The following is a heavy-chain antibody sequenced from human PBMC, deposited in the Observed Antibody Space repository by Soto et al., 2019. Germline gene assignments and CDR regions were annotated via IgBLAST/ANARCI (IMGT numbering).Heavy chain of an antibody. V-gene: IGHV4-34*01. J-gene: IGHJ4*02. Sequence: QVQLQQWGAGLLKPSETLSLTCAVYGGSFSGYYWSWIRQPPGKGLEWLGEINHSGSTNYNPSLKRRVTISVDTSKNQFSLKLSSVTAADTAVYYCARDHYSGSYFDYWGQGTLVTVSS. D-gene: IGHD1-26*01. CDR3: ARDHYSGSYFDY. CDR1: GGSFSGYY. CDR2: INHSGST.